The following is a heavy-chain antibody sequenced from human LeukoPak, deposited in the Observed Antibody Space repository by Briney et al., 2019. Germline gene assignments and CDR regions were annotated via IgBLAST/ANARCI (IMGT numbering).Heavy chain of an antibody. CDR1: GFSFSSYA. Sequence: GGSLRLSCAASGFSFSSYAMHLVRQAPGKGLEWVSTTSAGGSSTYYADSVKGRFTISRDNSKNTFYLQMNSLRAEDTAAYYCAKGGYCSSSSCYYGWFEPWGQGTLVTVSS. CDR3: AKGGYCSSSSCYYGWFEP. V-gene: IGHV3-23*01. J-gene: IGHJ5*02. D-gene: IGHD2-2*01. CDR2: TSAGGSST.